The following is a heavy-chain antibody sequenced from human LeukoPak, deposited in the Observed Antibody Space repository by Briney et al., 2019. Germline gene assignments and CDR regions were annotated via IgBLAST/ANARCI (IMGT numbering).Heavy chain of an antibody. D-gene: IGHD2-2*01. CDR3: ARLKCISTTCPSRYVMDV. V-gene: IGHV4-59*01. CDR2: IYYSGST. Sequence: PSETLSLTCSVSGGSISSYYWSWIRQPPGKGLEYIGYIYYSGSTNYNPSLKSRVTISVDTSKDQFSLNLTSVTAADTAVYYCARLKCISTTCPSRYVMDVWGQGTTVTVS. J-gene: IGHJ6*02. CDR1: GGSISSYY.